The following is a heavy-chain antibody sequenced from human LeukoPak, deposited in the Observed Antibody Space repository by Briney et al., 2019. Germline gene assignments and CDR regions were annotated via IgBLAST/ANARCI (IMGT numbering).Heavy chain of an antibody. Sequence: SQTLSLTCTVSGGSISSGSYYWSWIRQPAGKGLEWIGRIYTSGSTNYNPSLKSRVTMSVDTSKNQFSLKLSSVTAADTAVYYCARQRGPYEHFDYWGQGTLVTVSS. CDR3: ARQRGPYEHFDY. D-gene: IGHD3-10*01. CDR1: GGSISSGSYY. J-gene: IGHJ4*02. CDR2: IYTSGST. V-gene: IGHV4-61*02.